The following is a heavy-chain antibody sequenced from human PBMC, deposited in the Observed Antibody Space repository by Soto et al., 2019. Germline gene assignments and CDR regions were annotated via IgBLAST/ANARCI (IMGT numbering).Heavy chain of an antibody. CDR1: GFTFSVSA. D-gene: IGHD6-6*01. V-gene: IGHV3-73*02. J-gene: IGHJ6*02. Sequence: EVQLVQSGGGRVQPGGSLKLSCEASGFTFSVSAIHWVRLASGKGLEGVGRIRTRKNRYVTTYDASVKGSFSLSRDDSKNTAYLQMNSLKTEDTALYYCARIEYGLDIRGQGSTV. CDR3: ARIEYGLDI. CDR2: IRTRKNRYVT.